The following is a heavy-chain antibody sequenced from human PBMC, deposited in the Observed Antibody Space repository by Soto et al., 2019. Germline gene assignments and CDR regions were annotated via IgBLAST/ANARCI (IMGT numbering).Heavy chain of an antibody. CDR1: GDSVNSGRYY. D-gene: IGHD1-1*01. CDR2: IFYSGTT. J-gene: IGHJ4*02. Sequence: QVQLQQSGPGLVKPSQTLSLTCTVYGDSVNSGRYYWHWIRQLPGKGLEWIGYIFYSGTTYYNPSLMSRVTISLDTSKNDLSLKLTSVTVADTAVYFCARGWLRVTGTYDSWGQGTLVTVSS. CDR3: ARGWLRVTGTYDS. V-gene: IGHV4-31*03.